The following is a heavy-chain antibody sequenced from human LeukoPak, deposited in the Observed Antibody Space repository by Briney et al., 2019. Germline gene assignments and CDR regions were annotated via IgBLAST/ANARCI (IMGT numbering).Heavy chain of an antibody. V-gene: IGHV4-4*07. Sequence: SETLSLTCTVSGGSISSYYWSWIQQPAGKGLEWIGRIYTSGSTNYNPSLKSRVTMSVDTSKNQFSLKLSSVTAADTAVYYCARVTYSGGAAFFDYWGQGTLVTASS. CDR2: IYTSGST. CDR3: ARVTYSGGAAFFDY. J-gene: IGHJ4*02. CDR1: GGSISSYY. D-gene: IGHD1-26*01.